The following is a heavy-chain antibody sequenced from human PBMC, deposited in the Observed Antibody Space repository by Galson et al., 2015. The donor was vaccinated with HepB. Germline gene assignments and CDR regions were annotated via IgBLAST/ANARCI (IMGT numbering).Heavy chain of an antibody. J-gene: IGHJ3*02. CDR2: ISYDGSNK. V-gene: IGHV3-30-3*01. CDR1: GFTFSSYA. CDR3: ASTKGRIQLWGAFDI. D-gene: IGHD5-18*01. Sequence: SLRLSCAASGFTFSSYAMHWVRQAPGKGLEWVAVISYDGSNKYYADSVKGRFTISRDNSKNTLYLQMNSLRAEDTAVYYCASTKGRIQLWGAFDIWGQGTMVTVSS.